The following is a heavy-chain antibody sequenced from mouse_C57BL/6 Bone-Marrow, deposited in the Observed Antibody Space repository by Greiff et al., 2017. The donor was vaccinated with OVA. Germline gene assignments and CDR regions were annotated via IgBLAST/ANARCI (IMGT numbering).Heavy chain of an antibody. V-gene: IGHV1-61*01. J-gene: IGHJ1*03. D-gene: IGHD1-1*01. Sequence: QVQLKQPGAELVRPGSSVKLSCKASGYTFTSYWMDWVKQRPGQGLEWIGNIYPSDSETHYNQKFKDKATLTVDKSSSTAYMQLSSLTSEDSAVYYGARKGITTVVDWYFDERGTGTTVTVSS. CDR3: ARKGITTVVDWYFDE. CDR1: GYTFTSYW. CDR2: IYPSDSET.